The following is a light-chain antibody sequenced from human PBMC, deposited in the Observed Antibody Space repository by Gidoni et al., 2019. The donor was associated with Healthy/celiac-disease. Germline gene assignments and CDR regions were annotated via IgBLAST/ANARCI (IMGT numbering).Light chain of an antibody. J-gene: IGKJ1*01. Sequence: ASVGDRVTITCRASQSISSYLNWYQQKPGKAPKLLIYAASSLQSGVPSRFSGSGSGTDFTLTISSLQPEDFATYYCQQSYSTPRTFGQGTKVEIK. CDR2: AAS. CDR1: QSISSY. CDR3: QQSYSTPRT. V-gene: IGKV1-39*01.